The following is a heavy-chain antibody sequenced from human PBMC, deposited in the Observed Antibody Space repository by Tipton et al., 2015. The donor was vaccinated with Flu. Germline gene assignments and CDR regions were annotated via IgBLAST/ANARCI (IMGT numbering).Heavy chain of an antibody. Sequence: LRLSCAVYGGSFSGYYWSWIRQPPGKGLEWIGEINHSGTTNYSPSLKSRVTISVDTSKKQFSLKLSSVTAADTAVYYCARVGDLWSGTNYGLDVWGQGTTVTVSS. V-gene: IGHV4-34*01. CDR1: GGSFSGYY. CDR3: ARVGDLWSGTNYGLDV. D-gene: IGHD3-3*01. CDR2: INHSGTT. J-gene: IGHJ6*02.